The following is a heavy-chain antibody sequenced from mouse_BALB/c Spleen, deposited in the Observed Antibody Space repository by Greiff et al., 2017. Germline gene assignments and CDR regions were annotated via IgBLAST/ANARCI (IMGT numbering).Heavy chain of an antibody. CDR1: GFAFSSYD. Sequence: EVMLVESGGGLVKPGGSLKLSCAASGFAFSSYDMSWVRQTPEKRLEWVAYISSGGGSTYYPDTVKGRFTISRDNAKNTLYLQMSSLKSEDTAMYYCARHGNWDGYYFDYWGQGTTLTVSS. CDR2: ISSGGGST. V-gene: IGHV5-12-1*01. CDR3: ARHGNWDGYYFDY. D-gene: IGHD4-1*01. J-gene: IGHJ2*01.